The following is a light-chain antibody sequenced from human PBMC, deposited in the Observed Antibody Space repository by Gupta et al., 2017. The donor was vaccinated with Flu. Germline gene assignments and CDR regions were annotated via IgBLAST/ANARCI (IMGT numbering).Light chain of an antibody. Sequence: QSVTISCTGTSSDVGGYNYVSWYQQHPGKAPKLIIYEVSKRPSGVPDRFSGSKSGNTASLTVSGLQAEDEADYYCSSYAASNTLFGGGTKLTVL. CDR2: EVS. V-gene: IGLV2-8*01. J-gene: IGLJ2*01. CDR1: SSDVGGYNY. CDR3: SSYAASNTL.